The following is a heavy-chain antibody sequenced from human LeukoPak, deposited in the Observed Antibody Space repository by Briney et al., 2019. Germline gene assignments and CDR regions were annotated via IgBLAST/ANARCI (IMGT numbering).Heavy chain of an antibody. CDR3: TRDPDLSGYSFFEY. D-gene: IGHD3-22*01. J-gene: IGHJ4*02. CDR1: AFTLSSYW. CDR2: INTVGSST. V-gene: IGHV3-74*01. Sequence: PGGSLRLSCAVSAFTLSSYWMHWVRQAPGKGLVWGARINTVGSSTTYADSVKGRFTISRDNAKNTLYLQMNSLRAEDTAIYYCTRDPDLSGYSFFEYWGQGTLVTVSS.